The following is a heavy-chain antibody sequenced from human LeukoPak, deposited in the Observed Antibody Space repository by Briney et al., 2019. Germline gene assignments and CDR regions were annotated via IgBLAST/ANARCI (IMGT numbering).Heavy chain of an antibody. CDR1: GFTFSSYA. Sequence: GGSLRLSCAASGFTFSSYAMSWVRQAPGKGLEWVSAISGSGGSTYYADSVKGRFTISRDNSKNTLYLQMNSLRAEDTAVYYCARDQGYSSSWYPYFDYWGQGTLVTVSS. CDR3: ARDQGYSSSWYPYFDY. CDR2: ISGSGGST. J-gene: IGHJ4*02. D-gene: IGHD6-13*01. V-gene: IGHV3-23*01.